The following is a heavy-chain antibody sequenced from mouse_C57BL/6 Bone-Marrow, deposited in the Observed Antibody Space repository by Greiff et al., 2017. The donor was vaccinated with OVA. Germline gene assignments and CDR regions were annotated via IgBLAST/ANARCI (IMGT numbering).Heavy chain of an antibody. V-gene: IGHV1-64*01. D-gene: IGHD2-4*01. CDR3: STPYDYARDYYSMDY. CDR2: IHPNSGST. Sequence: QVQLQQPGAELVKPGASVKLSCKASGYTFTSYWMHWVKQRPGQGLEWIGMIHPNSGSTNYNEKFKSKATLTVDTSSSTAYMQLSSLTSEDSEVYYCSTPYDYARDYYSMDYWGQGTAVTVSS. J-gene: IGHJ4*01. CDR1: GYTFTSYW.